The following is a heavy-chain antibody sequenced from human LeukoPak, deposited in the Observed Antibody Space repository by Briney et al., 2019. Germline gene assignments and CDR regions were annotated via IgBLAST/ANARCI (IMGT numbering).Heavy chain of an antibody. Sequence: GGSLRLSCAASGFTFSNYWMNWVRQAPGKGLEWVANIKQDGGEKSYVDSVKGRFTISRDDAKNSLYVQMNSLRDEDTAVYYCARVGYSGWNLEYWGQGTLVTVSS. CDR3: ARVGYSGWNLEY. V-gene: IGHV3-7*01. CDR2: IKQDGGEK. D-gene: IGHD5-12*01. J-gene: IGHJ4*02. CDR1: GFTFSNYW.